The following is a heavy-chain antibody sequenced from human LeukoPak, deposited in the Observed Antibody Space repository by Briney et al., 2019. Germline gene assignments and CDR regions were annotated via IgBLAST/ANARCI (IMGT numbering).Heavy chain of an antibody. Sequence: PSETLSLTCAVYGGSFSGYYWSWIRQPPGKGLGWIGEINHSGSTNYNPSLKSRVTISVDTSKNQFSLKLSSVTAADTAVYYCARNFPLALHPLDYWGQGTLVTVSS. J-gene: IGHJ4*02. CDR1: GGSFSGYY. CDR2: INHSGST. V-gene: IGHV4-34*01. CDR3: ARNFPLALHPLDY.